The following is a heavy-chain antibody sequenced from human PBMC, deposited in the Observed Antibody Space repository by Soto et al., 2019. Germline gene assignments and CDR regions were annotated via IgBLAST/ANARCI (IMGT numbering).Heavy chain of an antibody. CDR3: VGESASYSSSSGSYWYFDL. CDR2: ISSGSATI. J-gene: IGHJ2*01. D-gene: IGHD6-6*01. Sequence: EVQLVESGGGLVRPGGSLRLSCAASGFTFSSYSMNWVRQAPGQGLEWVSYISSGSATIYYADSVKGRFTISRDNAENPLYLQMNSLADEDTAVYYCVGESASYSSSSGSYWYFDLWGRGTVITVSS. V-gene: IGHV3-48*02. CDR1: GFTFSSYS.